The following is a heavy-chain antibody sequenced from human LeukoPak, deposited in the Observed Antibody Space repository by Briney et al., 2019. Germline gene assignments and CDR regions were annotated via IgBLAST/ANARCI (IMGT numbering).Heavy chain of an antibody. CDR1: GFTFSSYT. J-gene: IGHJ4*02. CDR3: ARHYDFWSGYSAWFDY. Sequence: PGGSLRLSCATSGFTFSSYTMNWVRQAPGKGLEWVSSISGSSSHIYYADSVKGRFTISRDNAKNSLYLQMNSLRGEDTAVYYCARHYDFWSGYSAWFDYWGQGDLVTVS. D-gene: IGHD3-3*01. CDR2: ISGSSSHI. V-gene: IGHV3-21*01.